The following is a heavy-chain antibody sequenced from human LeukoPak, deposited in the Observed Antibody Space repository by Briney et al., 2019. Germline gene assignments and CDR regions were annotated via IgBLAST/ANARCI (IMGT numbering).Heavy chain of an antibody. CDR1: GYTFTSYA. D-gene: IGHD6-13*01. Sequence: GASVKVSCKASGYTFTSYAMNWVRQAPGQGLEWMGWINTNTGNPTYAQGFTGRFVFSLDTSVSTAYLQISSLKAEDTAVYYCAREESAAAGPFYYYYYYMDVWGKGTTVTVSS. CDR3: AREESAAAGPFYYYYYYMDV. V-gene: IGHV7-4-1*02. CDR2: INTNTGNP. J-gene: IGHJ6*03.